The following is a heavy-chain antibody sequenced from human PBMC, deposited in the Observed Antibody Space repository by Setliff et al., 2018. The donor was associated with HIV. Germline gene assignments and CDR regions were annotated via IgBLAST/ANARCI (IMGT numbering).Heavy chain of an antibody. CDR1: GGSIKSSSYY. CDR2: IYYSGNT. CDR3: ARVPTSSWYVTTQRTKEYFHH. J-gene: IGHJ1*01. Sequence: SETLSLTCTASGGSIKSSSYYWGWIRQPPGKGLDWIGSIYYSGNTYYNPSLKSRVTISEDTSRNQFSLRLSSVTAADTAIYYCARVPTSSWYVTTQRTKEYFHHWGQGTLVTVSS. D-gene: IGHD6-13*01. V-gene: IGHV4-39*07.